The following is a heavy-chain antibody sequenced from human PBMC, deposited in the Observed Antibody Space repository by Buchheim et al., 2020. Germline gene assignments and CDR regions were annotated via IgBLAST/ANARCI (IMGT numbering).Heavy chain of an antibody. CDR1: GGSINNHY. CDR3: ARTWIRGWFDP. D-gene: IGHD5-18*01. Sequence: QLQLQESGPGLVKPSETLSLMCTVSGGSINNHYWSWIRQPPGKGLEWIGYIYYSGSTNYNPSLKSRVTISVDTSKNQFSLKLSSVTAADTAVYYCARTWIRGWFDPWGQGTL. V-gene: IGHV4-59*11. J-gene: IGHJ5*02. CDR2: IYYSGST.